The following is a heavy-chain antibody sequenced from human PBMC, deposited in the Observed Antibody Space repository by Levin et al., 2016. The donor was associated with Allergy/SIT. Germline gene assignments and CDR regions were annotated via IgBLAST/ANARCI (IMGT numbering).Heavy chain of an antibody. CDR2: ISAYNGNT. D-gene: IGHD3-22*01. J-gene: IGHJ3*02. V-gene: IGHV1-18*01. Sequence: ASVKVSCKASGYTFTSYGISWVRQAPGQGLEWMGWISAYNGNTNYAQKLQGRVTMTTDTSTSTAYMELRSLRSDDTAVYYCARDTIIGDRIVVVIPTAIAFDIWGQGTMVTVSS. CDR1: GYTFTSYG. CDR3: ARDTIIGDRIVVVIPTAIAFDI.